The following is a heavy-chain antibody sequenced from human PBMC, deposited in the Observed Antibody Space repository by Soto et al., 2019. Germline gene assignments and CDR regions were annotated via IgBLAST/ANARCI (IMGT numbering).Heavy chain of an antibody. CDR2: IYYSGST. Sequence: SETLSLTCTVSGGSISSSSYYWGWSRQPPGKGLEWIGSIYYSGSTYYNPSLKSRVTISVDTSKNQFSLKLSSVTAADTAVYYCARHYGAPLIAGTTRFRWFDPWGQGTLVTVSS. D-gene: IGHD1-7*01. CDR3: ARHYGAPLIAGTTRFRWFDP. CDR1: GGSISSSSYY. V-gene: IGHV4-39*01. J-gene: IGHJ5*02.